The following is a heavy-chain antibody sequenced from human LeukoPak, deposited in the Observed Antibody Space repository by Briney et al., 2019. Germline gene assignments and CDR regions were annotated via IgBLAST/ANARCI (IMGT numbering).Heavy chain of an antibody. V-gene: IGHV3-30*02. CDR3: AKELSPIVVVPAAILN. CDR1: GFTFSSYG. CDR2: IRYDGSNK. J-gene: IGHJ4*02. Sequence: GGSLKLSCAASGFTFSSYGMHWVRQAPGKGLEWVAFIRYDGSNKYYADSVKGRFTISRDNSKNTLYLQMNSLRAEDTAVYYCAKELSPIVVVPAAILNWGQGTLVTVSS. D-gene: IGHD2-2*02.